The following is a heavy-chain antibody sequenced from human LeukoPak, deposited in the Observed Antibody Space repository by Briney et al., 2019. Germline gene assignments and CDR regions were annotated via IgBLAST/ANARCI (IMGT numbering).Heavy chain of an antibody. J-gene: IGHJ4*02. V-gene: IGHV1-8*01. CDR3: ARGLGRAAMVTRGGVRLDY. Sequence: ASVKVSCEASGYTFTSYDINWVRQATGQGLEWMGWMNPNSGNTGSAQKFQGRVTMTRNTSISTAYMELSSLTSEDTAVYYCARGLGRAAMVTRGGVRLDYWGQGTLVTVSS. CDR2: MNPNSGNT. CDR1: GYTFTSYD. D-gene: IGHD5-18*01.